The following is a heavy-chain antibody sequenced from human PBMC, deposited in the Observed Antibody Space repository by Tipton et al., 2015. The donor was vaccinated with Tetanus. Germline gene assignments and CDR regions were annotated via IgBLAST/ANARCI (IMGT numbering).Heavy chain of an antibody. CDR3: VRGGMMYADY. J-gene: IGHJ4*02. Sequence: SLRLSCVASGLSFSSYTMSWVRQAPGKGLEWVATMKQVGSEIKYVDSVTGRFTISRDNAKNSLYLQLNSLRAGDTAVYYCVRGGMMYADYWGQGTLVTVSS. CDR1: GLSFSSYT. V-gene: IGHV3-7*03. D-gene: IGHD2-8*01. CDR2: MKQVGSEI.